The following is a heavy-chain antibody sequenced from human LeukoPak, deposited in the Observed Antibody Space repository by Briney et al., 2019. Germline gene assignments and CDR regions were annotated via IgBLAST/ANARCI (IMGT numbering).Heavy chain of an antibody. CDR3: ARYSPYCSGGSCPADAFDI. J-gene: IGHJ3*02. V-gene: IGHV4-4*07. Sequence: PSETLSLTCTVSGGSISSYYWSWIRQPAGKGLEWIGRIYTSGSNNYNPSLKSRVTMSVDTSKNQFSLKLSSVTAADTAMYYCARYSPYCSGGSCPADAFDIWGQGTMVTVSS. CDR2: IYTSGSN. D-gene: IGHD2-15*01. CDR1: GGSISSYY.